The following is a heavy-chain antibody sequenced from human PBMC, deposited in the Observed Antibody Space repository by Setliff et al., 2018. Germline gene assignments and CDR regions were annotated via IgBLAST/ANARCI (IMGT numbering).Heavy chain of an antibody. D-gene: IGHD7-27*01. J-gene: IGHJ3*01. V-gene: IGHV3-23*03. CDR1: GFTFTDYA. CDR3: VRDKAGDDGFDV. Sequence: PGESLKISCAASGFTFTDYAMSWVRQAPGKGLEWVSTIYSGDRSTFYTDSVKGRFIIYRDSSKNTLYMQMNSLRAEDTAVYYCVRDKAGDDGFDVWGQGTMVTVSS. CDR2: IYSGDRST.